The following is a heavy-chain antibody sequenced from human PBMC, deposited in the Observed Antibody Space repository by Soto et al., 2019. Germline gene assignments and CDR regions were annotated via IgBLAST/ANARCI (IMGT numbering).Heavy chain of an antibody. CDR2: LSGSSDYI. V-gene: IGHV3-23*01. CDR1: GFTFSNYA. CDR3: AKEGGGTIIFDY. Sequence: EVQLLESGGGLVQPGGSLRLSCAASGFTFSNYAMGWVRQAPGKGLEWVSCLSGSSDYIYYADSVKGRFTVSRDNSKNTLYLQMNSLRAADTAVYYCAKEGGGTIIFDYWGQGTLVTVSS. J-gene: IGHJ4*02. D-gene: IGHD1-7*01.